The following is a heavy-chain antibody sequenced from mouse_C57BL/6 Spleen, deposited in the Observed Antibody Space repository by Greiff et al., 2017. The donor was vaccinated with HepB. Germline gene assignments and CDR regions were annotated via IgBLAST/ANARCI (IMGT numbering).Heavy chain of an antibody. CDR1: GYTFTSYW. V-gene: IGHV1-64*01. CDR2: IHPNSGST. J-gene: IGHJ4*01. CDR3: ARNWEDYAMDY. D-gene: IGHD4-1*01. Sequence: QVQLQQPGAELVKPGASVKLSCKASGYTFTSYWMHWVKQRPGQGLEWIGMIHPNSGSTNYNEKFKSKATLTVDKSSSTAYMQLSSLTSEDSAVYYCARNWEDYAMDYWGQGTSVTVSS.